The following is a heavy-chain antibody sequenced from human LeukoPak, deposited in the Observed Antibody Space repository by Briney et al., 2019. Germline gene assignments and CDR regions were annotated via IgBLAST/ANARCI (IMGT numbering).Heavy chain of an antibody. CDR1: GFTFGDYA. CDR3: ARCATNQQLWLYNWFDP. D-gene: IGHD5-18*01. V-gene: IGHV3-21*01. J-gene: IGHJ5*02. Sequence: GGSLRLSCTASGFTFGDYAMSWFRQAPGKGLEWVSSISSSSSYIYYADSVKGRFTISRDNAKNSLYLQMNSLRAEDTAVYYCARCATNQQLWLYNWFDPWGQGTLVTVSS. CDR2: ISSSSSYI.